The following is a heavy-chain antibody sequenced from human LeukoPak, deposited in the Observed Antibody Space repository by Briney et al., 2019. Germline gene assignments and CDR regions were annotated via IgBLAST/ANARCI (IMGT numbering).Heavy chain of an antibody. J-gene: IGHJ4*02. CDR2: INTGSSSI. Sequence: GGSLRLSCTASGFSLSDYEINWVRQAPGKGLEWVSYINTGSSSIYYADSLKGRFTISRDGAKNSVYLQLNSLRAEDTALYYCARETSHCGGDCYDYWGQGTLVTVSS. CDR1: GFSLSDYE. V-gene: IGHV3-48*03. CDR3: ARETSHCGGDCYDY. D-gene: IGHD2-21*01.